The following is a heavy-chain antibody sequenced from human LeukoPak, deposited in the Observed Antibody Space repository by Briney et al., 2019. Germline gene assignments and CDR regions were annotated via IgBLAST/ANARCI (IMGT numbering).Heavy chain of an antibody. Sequence: GSLRLSCAASGFTFSSSWMNWVRQAPGKGLEWVANIKPDGSEKFYVDSVKGRFTISRDNAKNSLYLQMNSLRAEDTAVYYCARTRAGSVDIWGQGTMVTVSS. CDR3: ARTRAGSVDI. D-gene: IGHD6-13*01. J-gene: IGHJ3*02. CDR1: GFTFSSSW. CDR2: IKPDGSEK. V-gene: IGHV3-7*04.